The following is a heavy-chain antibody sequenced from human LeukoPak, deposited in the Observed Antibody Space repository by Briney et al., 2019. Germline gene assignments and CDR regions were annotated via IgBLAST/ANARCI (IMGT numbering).Heavy chain of an antibody. D-gene: IGHD6-19*01. CDR2: ISAYNGNT. CDR1: GYTFTSYG. V-gene: IGHV1-18*01. Sequence: ASVKVSCKASGYTFTSYGISWVRQAPGQGLEWMGWISAYNGNTNYAQKLQGRVTMTTDTSTSTAYMELSSLRSEDTAVYYCARAPGQWLVDGMDVWGQGTTVTVSS. CDR3: ARAPGQWLVDGMDV. J-gene: IGHJ6*02.